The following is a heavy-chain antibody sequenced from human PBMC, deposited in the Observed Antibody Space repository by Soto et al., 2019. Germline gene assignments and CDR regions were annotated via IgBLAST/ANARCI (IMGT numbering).Heavy chain of an antibody. CDR3: ARLHPGGYDSSGYYYYYYYYGMDV. Sequence: ASVKVSCKVSGYTLTELSMHWVRQAPGKGLEWMGGFDPEDGETIYAQKFQGRVTITEDTSTDTAYMELSSLRSEDTAVYYCARLHPGGYDSSGYYYYYYYYGMDVWGQGTTVTVSS. CDR1: GYTLTELS. CDR2: FDPEDGET. J-gene: IGHJ6*02. D-gene: IGHD3-22*01. V-gene: IGHV1-24*01.